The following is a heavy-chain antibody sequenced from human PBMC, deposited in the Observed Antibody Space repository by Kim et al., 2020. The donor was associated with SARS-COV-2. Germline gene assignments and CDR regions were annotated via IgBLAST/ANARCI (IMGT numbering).Heavy chain of an antibody. Sequence: YADSGKGRFTISRDNSKNTLYLQMNSLRAEDTAVYYCAKDNKGSYYYGMDVWGQGTTVTVSS. CDR3: AKDNKGSYYYGMDV. D-gene: IGHD6-6*01. J-gene: IGHJ6*02. V-gene: IGHV3-30*02.